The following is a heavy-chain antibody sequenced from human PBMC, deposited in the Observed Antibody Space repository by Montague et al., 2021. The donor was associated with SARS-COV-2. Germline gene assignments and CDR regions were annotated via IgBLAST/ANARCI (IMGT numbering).Heavy chain of an antibody. CDR3: AKGASSGSYYSSYFDY. Sequence: SLRLSCAVSGFTFSSYSMSWVRQAPGKGLEWVSYISSSSGSTYYADSVKGRFTISRDNAKDTLYLQMNSLRAEDTAVYYCAKGASSGSYYSSYFDYWGQGTLVTVSS. CDR2: ISSSSGST. J-gene: IGHJ4*02. CDR1: GFTFSSYS. D-gene: IGHD3-10*01. V-gene: IGHV3-23*01.